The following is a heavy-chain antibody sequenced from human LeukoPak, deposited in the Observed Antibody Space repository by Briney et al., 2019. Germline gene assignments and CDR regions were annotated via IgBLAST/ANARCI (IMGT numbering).Heavy chain of an antibody. J-gene: IGHJ3*02. CDR2: IYSGGST. D-gene: IGHD5-18*01. V-gene: IGHV3-66*01. CDR1: GFTVSSNY. CDR3: AREAYSYGFRGAFDI. Sequence: GGSLRLSCAASGFTVSSNYMSWVRQAPGKELEWVSVIYSGGSTYYADSVKGRFTISRDNSKNTLYLQMNSLRAEDTAVYYCAREAYSYGFRGAFDIWGQGTMVTVSS.